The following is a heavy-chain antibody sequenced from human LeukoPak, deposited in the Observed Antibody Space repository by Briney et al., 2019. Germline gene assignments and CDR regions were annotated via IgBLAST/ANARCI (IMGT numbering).Heavy chain of an antibody. V-gene: IGHV3-30*03. J-gene: IGHJ4*02. D-gene: IGHD4-17*01. Sequence: GGSLRLSCVASDFTFSSCGMHWVRQAPGKGLEWVAVISYDGGTQYYTDSVMGRFTISRDNSRNTLYLQMNSLTAEDTAVYYCARALNDYGDYVFDYWGQGTLVTVSS. CDR2: ISYDGGTQ. CDR1: DFTFSSCG. CDR3: ARALNDYGDYVFDY.